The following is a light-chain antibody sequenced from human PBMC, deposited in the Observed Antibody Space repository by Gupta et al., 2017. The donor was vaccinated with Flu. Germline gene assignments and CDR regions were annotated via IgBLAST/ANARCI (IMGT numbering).Light chain of an antibody. Sequence: PSFLSASVGDRVTITCRASHGISTYLAWYQQKPGKSPKLLIYVASSVQSGVPSRFSGSGSGTEFTLTISSLQAEDFATYYCQQVNSYPWTFGQGTKVEIK. V-gene: IGKV1-9*01. CDR1: HGISTY. CDR2: VAS. J-gene: IGKJ1*01. CDR3: QQVNSYPWT.